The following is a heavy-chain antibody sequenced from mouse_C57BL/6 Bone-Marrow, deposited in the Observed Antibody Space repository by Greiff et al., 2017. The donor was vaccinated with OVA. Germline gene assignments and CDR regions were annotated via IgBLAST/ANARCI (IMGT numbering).Heavy chain of an antibody. V-gene: IGHV1-50*01. CDR3: ARGFTTVPHGY. CDR2: IDPSDSYT. J-gene: IGHJ2*01. Sequence: QVQLKQPGAELVKPGASVKLSCKASGYTFTSYWMQWVKQRPGQGLEWIGEIDPSDSYTNYNQKFKGKATLTVDTSSSTAYMQLSSLTSEDSAVYYCARGFTTVPHGYWGQGTTLTVSS. CDR1: GYTFTSYW. D-gene: IGHD1-1*01.